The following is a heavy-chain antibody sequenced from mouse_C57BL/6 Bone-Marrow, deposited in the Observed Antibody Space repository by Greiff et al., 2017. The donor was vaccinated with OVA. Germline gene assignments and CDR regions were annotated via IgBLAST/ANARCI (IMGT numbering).Heavy chain of an antibody. J-gene: IGHJ3*01. CDR3: ARSIYYGNYCVAY. CDR2: IHPNSGGT. V-gene: IGHV1-64*01. D-gene: IGHD2-1*01. CDR1: GYTFTSYW. Sequence: VQLQQPGAELVKPGASVKLSCKASGYTFTSYWMHWVKQRPGQGLEWIGMIHPNSGGTDYNEKFKSKATLTVDKSSRPAYMQLSSLTSVDSAVYYCARSIYYGNYCVAYWGQGPLVTVSA.